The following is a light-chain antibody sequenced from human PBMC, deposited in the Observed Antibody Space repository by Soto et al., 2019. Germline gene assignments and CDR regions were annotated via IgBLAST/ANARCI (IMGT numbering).Light chain of an antibody. J-gene: IGLJ3*02. CDR3: CSYAGGSTLV. V-gene: IGLV2-23*01. CDR1: SSDIGTYNL. CDR2: EAT. Sequence: QSALTQPASVSGSPGQSITISCTGTSSDIGTYNLVSWYQHHPGNAPKLMIYEATKRPSGVSSRFSGSKSRNTASLTISGLQTEDEADYYCCSYAGGSTLVFGGGTKLTVL.